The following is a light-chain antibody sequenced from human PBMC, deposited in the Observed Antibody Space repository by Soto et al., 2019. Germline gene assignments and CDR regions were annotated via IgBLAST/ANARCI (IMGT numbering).Light chain of an antibody. CDR2: EVS. Sequence: QSALTQPPSASGSPGQSVTISCTGTSSDVGGYNYVSWYQQHPGKAPKLMIYEVSKRPSGVPDRFSGSKSGNTASLTVSELQAEDEADYYCSSYAGSNNFNVFGTGTKVTVL. V-gene: IGLV2-8*01. J-gene: IGLJ1*01. CDR3: SSYAGSNNFNV. CDR1: SSDVGGYNY.